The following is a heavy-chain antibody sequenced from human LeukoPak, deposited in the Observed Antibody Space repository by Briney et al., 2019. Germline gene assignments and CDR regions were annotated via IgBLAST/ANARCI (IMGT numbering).Heavy chain of an antibody. D-gene: IGHD3-10*01. CDR2: INSDGSST. CDR3: ARDSYYGSGSYYT. V-gene: IGHV3-74*01. Sequence: GGSLRLSSAASGFTFSSYWMHWVRQAPGKGLVWVSRINSDGSSTTYADSVKGRFTISRDNAKNTLYLQMNSLRAEDTAVYYCARDSYYGSGSYYTWGQGTLVTVSS. J-gene: IGHJ5*02. CDR1: GFTFSSYW.